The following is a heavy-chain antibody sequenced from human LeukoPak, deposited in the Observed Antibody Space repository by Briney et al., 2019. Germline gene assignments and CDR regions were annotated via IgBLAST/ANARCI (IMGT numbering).Heavy chain of an antibody. V-gene: IGHV3-21*03. D-gene: IGHD2-2*02. CDR1: GFTFSSYT. CDR2: ISTTSSYT. Sequence: PGGSLRLSCEASGFTFSSYTMNWVRQAPGKGLEWVSYISTTSSYTDYADSVRGRFTISRDNAKNLLYLQMNSLRPKDTAVYYCARDWYCSSSICYTDRNWFDPWGQGTLVTVSS. J-gene: IGHJ5*02. CDR3: ARDWYCSSSICYTDRNWFDP.